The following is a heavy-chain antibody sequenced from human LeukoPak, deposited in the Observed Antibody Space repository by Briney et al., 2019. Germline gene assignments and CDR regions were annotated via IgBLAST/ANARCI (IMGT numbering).Heavy chain of an antibody. CDR2: IKSKTDGGTS. V-gene: IGHV3-15*01. Sequence: GGSLRLSCATSGLTFTNAWMSWFRQAPGKGLEWVGRIKSKTDGGTSDYAAPVQGRFTISRDDSKNTLYLQTNSLKIEDTAVYYCATDPGEWEPIWGQGTMVTVPS. J-gene: IGHJ3*02. CDR1: GLTFTNAW. D-gene: IGHD1-26*01. CDR3: ATDPGEWEPI.